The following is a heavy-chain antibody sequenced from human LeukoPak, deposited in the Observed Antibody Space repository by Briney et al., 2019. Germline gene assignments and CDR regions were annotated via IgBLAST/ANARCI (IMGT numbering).Heavy chain of an antibody. D-gene: IGHD2-15*01. CDR3: ARGPLFCSGGSCYSYYFDY. Sequence: ASVKVSCKASGYTFTGYYMHWVRQAPGQGLEWMGWINPNSGGTNYAQKFQGRVTMTRDTSISTAYMELSRLRSDDTAMYYCARGPLFCSGGSCYSYYFDYWGQGTLVTVSS. CDR2: INPNSGGT. V-gene: IGHV1-2*02. J-gene: IGHJ4*02. CDR1: GYTFTGYY.